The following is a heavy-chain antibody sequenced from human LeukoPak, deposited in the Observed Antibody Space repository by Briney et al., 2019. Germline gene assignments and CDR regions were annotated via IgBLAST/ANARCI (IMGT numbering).Heavy chain of an antibody. J-gene: IGHJ4*02. V-gene: IGHV3-7*04. Sequence: GGSLRLSCAASGFTFSSYWMSWVREAPGKGVEWVANIKQDGSEKYYVDSVKGRFTISRDNAKNSLYLQMNSLRAEDTAVYYCARGRYYYDSSGYNDYWGQGTLVTVSS. CDR1: GFTFSSYW. CDR3: ARGRYYYDSSGYNDY. D-gene: IGHD3-22*01. CDR2: IKQDGSEK.